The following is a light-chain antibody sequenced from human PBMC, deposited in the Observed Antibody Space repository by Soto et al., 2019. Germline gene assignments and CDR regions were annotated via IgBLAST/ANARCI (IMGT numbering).Light chain of an antibody. J-gene: IGKJ2*01. Sequence: DIVMTQSPVSLPVTPGEPASISCRSSQSLLHSNGYNYLDWYLQKPGQSPQLLIYLGSNRASGVPDRFSGSGSCTDFTLNISRVEAEDVGVSYCMQALQTPPTFGQGTKLEIK. CDR2: LGS. CDR1: QSLLHSNGYNY. CDR3: MQALQTPPT. V-gene: IGKV2-28*01.